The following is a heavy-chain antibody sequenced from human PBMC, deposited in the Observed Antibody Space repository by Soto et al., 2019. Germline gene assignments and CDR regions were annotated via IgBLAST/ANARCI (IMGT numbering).Heavy chain of an antibody. CDR2: INHSGST. CDR3: ARGRFGPAMRWFDP. J-gene: IGHJ5*02. CDR1: GGSFSGYY. D-gene: IGHD3-10*01. Sequence: QVQLQQRGAGLLKPSETLSLTCAVYGGSFSGYYWSWIRQPPGKGLEWIGEINHSGSTNYNPSRKSRVTISVDTSKIQFSLKLCSVPAADTAVYYCARGRFGPAMRWFDPWGQGTLVTVSS. V-gene: IGHV4-34*01.